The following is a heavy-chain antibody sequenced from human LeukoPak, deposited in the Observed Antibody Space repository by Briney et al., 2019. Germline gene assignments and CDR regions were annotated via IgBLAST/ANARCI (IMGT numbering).Heavy chain of an antibody. CDR2: IYYSGST. J-gene: IGHJ5*02. D-gene: IGHD3-3*01. Sequence: SETLSLTCTVSGGSISSYYWSWIRQPPGKGLEWIGYIYYSGSTNYNPSLKSRVTISVDTSKNQFSLKLSSVTAADTAVYYCARQFGVVITLNWFDPWGQGTLVTVSS. CDR3: ARQFGVVITLNWFDP. V-gene: IGHV4-59*08. CDR1: GGSISSYY.